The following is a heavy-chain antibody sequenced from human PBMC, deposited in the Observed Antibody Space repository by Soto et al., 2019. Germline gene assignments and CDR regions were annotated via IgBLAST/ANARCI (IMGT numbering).Heavy chain of an antibody. Sequence: QVQLVESGGGVVQPGRSLRLSCAASGFSFSTYGMHWVRQAPGKGLECVAVIWFDGSNKQYADSVKGRFTISRDNSKNTLYLQMNSLILEDTAVYYCARDNSDSGGYYYFDYWGQGTLVTVSS. CDR3: ARDNSDSGGYYYFDY. CDR1: GFSFSTYG. V-gene: IGHV3-33*01. CDR2: IWFDGSNK. J-gene: IGHJ4*02. D-gene: IGHD3-22*01.